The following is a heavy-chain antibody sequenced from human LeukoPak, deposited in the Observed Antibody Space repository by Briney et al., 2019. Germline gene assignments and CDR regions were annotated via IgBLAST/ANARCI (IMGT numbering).Heavy chain of an antibody. Sequence: SQTLSLTCAISGDSVSRNSAAWNWIRQSPSRGLEWLGRTYYKSKWYNDYAVSVKSRITINPDTSKNQFSLQLNSVTPEDTAVYYCARGSSLRFLEWLLQHPHYYYYYMDVWGKGTTVTVSS. D-gene: IGHD3-3*01. V-gene: IGHV6-1*01. CDR3: ARGSSLRFLEWLLQHPHYYYYYMDV. CDR2: TYYKSKWYN. J-gene: IGHJ6*03. CDR1: GDSVSRNSAA.